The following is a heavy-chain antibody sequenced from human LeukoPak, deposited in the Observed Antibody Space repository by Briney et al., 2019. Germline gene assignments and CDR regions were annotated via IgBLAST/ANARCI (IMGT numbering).Heavy chain of an antibody. V-gene: IGHV4-34*01. J-gene: IGHJ5*02. D-gene: IGHD2-15*01. CDR1: GGSFSGYY. CDR2: ISHSGST. Sequence: SETLSLTCAVYGGSFSGYYWSWIRQPPGKGQEWIGEISHSGSTNYNPSLKSRVTISIDTSKNQFSLKLSSVTAADTAVFYCAREDCSGGSCTPGWFDPWGQGTLVTVSS. CDR3: AREDCSGGSCTPGWFDP.